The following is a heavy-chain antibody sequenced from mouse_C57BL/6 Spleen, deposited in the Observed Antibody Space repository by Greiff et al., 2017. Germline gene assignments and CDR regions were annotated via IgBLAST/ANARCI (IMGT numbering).Heavy chain of an antibody. CDR1: GYTFTSYG. CDR3: ARDDSYFDY. J-gene: IGHJ2*01. CDR2: IYPRSGNT. V-gene: IGHV1-81*01. Sequence: VQLQQSGAELAMPGASVKLSCKASGYTFTSYGISWVKQRPGQGLEWIGEIYPRSGNTYYNEKFKGKATLTADKSSSTAYMELRSLTSEDSAVYFCARDDSYFDYWGQGTTLTVSS. D-gene: IGHD2-4*01.